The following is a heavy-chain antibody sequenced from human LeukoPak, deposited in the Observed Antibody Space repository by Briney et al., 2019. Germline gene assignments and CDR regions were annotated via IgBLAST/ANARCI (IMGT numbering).Heavy chain of an antibody. Sequence: GASVKVSCKASGYTFTSYDINWVRQAPGQGLEWMGWMNPNSGNTGYAQKFQGRVTMTRNTSISTAYMELSSLRSEDTAVYYCARGCRPYYYDSSGPTYYYYMDVWGKGTTVTVSS. V-gene: IGHV1-8*01. CDR2: MNPNSGNT. CDR1: GYTFTSYD. J-gene: IGHJ6*03. D-gene: IGHD3-22*01. CDR3: ARGCRPYYYDSSGPTYYYYMDV.